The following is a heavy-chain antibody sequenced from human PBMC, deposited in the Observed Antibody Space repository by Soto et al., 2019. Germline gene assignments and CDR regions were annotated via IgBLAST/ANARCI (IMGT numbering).Heavy chain of an antibody. CDR1: GFTFSSYA. V-gene: IGHV3-23*01. J-gene: IGHJ6*02. D-gene: IGHD3-22*01. CDR2: ISGSGGST. CDR3: AKAPRSGLRYGMDV. Sequence: PGGSLRLSCAASGFTFSSYAMSWVRQAPGKGLEWVSAISGSGGSTYYADSVKGRFTISRDNSKNTLYLQMNSLRAEDTAVYYCAKAPRSGLRYGMDVWGQGTTVTSP.